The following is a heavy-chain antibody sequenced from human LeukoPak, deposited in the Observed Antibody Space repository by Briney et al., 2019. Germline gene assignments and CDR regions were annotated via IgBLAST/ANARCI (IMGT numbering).Heavy chain of an antibody. CDR2: VHYSGTT. V-gene: IGHV4-59*01. J-gene: IGHJ6*02. CDR3: ARVLNWGSFNYYFGMDV. CDR1: SGSISSYF. D-gene: IGHD7-27*01. Sequence: SETLSLTCIVSSGSISSYFWSWIRRPPGKGLEWIGYVHYSGTTNYNPSLRGRVTISVDTSKNQFSLKLSSVTAADTAVYYCARVLNWGSFNYYFGMDVWGQGTTVTVSS.